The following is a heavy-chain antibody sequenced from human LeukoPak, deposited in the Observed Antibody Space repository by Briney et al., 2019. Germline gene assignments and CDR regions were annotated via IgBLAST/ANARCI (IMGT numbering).Heavy chain of an antibody. Sequence: GSLRLSCAASGFTFSNGWMSWVRQAPGKGLEWVGRIKSKSERGTTDYAAPVKGRFTISRDGSTNTVYLHMNSLKPEDTAVYFCTSNLYCSTSSCYTLDNWGQGTLVAVSP. CDR1: GFTFSNGW. CDR2: IKSKSERGTT. CDR3: TSNLYCSTSSCYTLDN. D-gene: IGHD2-2*02. V-gene: IGHV3-15*01. J-gene: IGHJ4*02.